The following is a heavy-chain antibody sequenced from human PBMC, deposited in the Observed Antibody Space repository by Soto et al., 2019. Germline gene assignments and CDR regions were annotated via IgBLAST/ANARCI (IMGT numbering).Heavy chain of an antibody. CDR3: ARVPSPFDYYYAMDV. CDR2: VFSSGTT. CDR1: GDSISSGNKY. V-gene: IGHV4-30-4*01. J-gene: IGHJ6*02. D-gene: IGHD3-16*01. Sequence: SETLSLTCTVSGDSISSGNKYWSWIRQPPGKGLEWIGYVFSSGTTYYNPSLKGRVSISLDASENQFSLKFASVADADSAVYYCARVPSPFDYYYAMDVWGQGTTVTVSS.